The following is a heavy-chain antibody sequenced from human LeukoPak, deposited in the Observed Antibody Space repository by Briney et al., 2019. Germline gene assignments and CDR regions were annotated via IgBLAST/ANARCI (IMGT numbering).Heavy chain of an antibody. D-gene: IGHD5-24*01. CDR2: ISYDGSNK. CDR1: GFTFSSYG. Sequence: GGSLRLSCAASGFTFSSYGMHWVRQAPGKGLEWVAVISYDGSNKYYADSVKGRFTISRDNSKNTLYLQMNSLRAEDTAVYYCAKGQDGYNCLDYWGQGTLVTVSS. CDR3: AKGQDGYNCLDY. V-gene: IGHV3-30*18. J-gene: IGHJ4*02.